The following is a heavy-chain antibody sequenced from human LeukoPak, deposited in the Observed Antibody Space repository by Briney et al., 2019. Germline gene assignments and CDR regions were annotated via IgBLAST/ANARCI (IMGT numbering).Heavy chain of an antibody. D-gene: IGHD2-8*02. Sequence: ASVKVSCKASGGTFSSYAISWVRHAPGQGLEWMGRIIPILGIANYAQKFQGRVTITADKSTSTDYMELSSLRSEDTAVYYCASPADCTGGVCYETTHFDYWGQGTLVTVSS. CDR3: ASPADCTGGVCYETTHFDY. CDR1: GGTFSSYA. J-gene: IGHJ4*02. CDR2: IIPILGIA. V-gene: IGHV1-69*04.